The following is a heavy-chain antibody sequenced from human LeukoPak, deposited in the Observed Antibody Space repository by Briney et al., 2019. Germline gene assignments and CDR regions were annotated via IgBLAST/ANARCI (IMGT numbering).Heavy chain of an antibody. V-gene: IGHV4-34*01. CDR2: SNHSGST. J-gene: IGHJ4*02. D-gene: IGHD3-10*01. Sequence: SETLSLTCAVYGGSFRGYYWSRIREPPGKGLEWSGESNHSGSTNYNPSLKSRVTISVDTSKNQFSLKLSSVTAADTAVYYCARGILLWFGETQFDYWGQGTLVTVSS. CDR1: GGSFRGYY. CDR3: ARGILLWFGETQFDY.